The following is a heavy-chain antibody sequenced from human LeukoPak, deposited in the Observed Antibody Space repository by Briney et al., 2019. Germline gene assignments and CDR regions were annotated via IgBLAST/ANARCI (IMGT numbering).Heavy chain of an antibody. J-gene: IGHJ4*02. Sequence: GGSLRLSCAASGFTFSNAWMSWVRRAPGKGLEWVGRIKSKTDGGTTDYAAPVKGRFTISRDDSKNTLYLQMNGLKTEDTAVYYCTTRHGYSYGYYFDYWGQGTLVTVSS. CDR3: TTRHGYSYGYYFDY. CDR1: GFTFSNAW. CDR2: IKSKTDGGTT. D-gene: IGHD5-18*01. V-gene: IGHV3-15*01.